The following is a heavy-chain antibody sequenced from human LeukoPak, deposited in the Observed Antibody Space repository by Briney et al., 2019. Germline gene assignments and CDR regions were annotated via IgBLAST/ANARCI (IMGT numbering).Heavy chain of an antibody. CDR2: IYYSGST. D-gene: IGHD5-18*01. Sequence: WIGYIYYSGSTNYKPSLKSRVTISKDTSKNQFSLKLSSVTAADTAVYYCASIGYRKNFVDYWGQGTLVTVSS. J-gene: IGHJ4*02. CDR3: ASIGYRKNFVDY. V-gene: IGHV4-30-4*01.